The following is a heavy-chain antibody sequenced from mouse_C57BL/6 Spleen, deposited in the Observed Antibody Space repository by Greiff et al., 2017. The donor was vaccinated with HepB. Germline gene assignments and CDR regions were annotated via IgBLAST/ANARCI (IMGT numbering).Heavy chain of an antibody. CDR1: GYSITSGYY. Sequence: VQLKESGPGLVKPSQSLSLTCSVTGYSITSGYYWNWIRQFPGNKLEWMGYISYDGSNNYNPSLKNRISITRDTSKNQFFLKLNSVTTEDTASYYCAREGDSRAMDYWGQGTSVTVSS. CDR2: ISYDGSN. V-gene: IGHV3-6*01. J-gene: IGHJ4*01. CDR3: AREGDSRAMDY.